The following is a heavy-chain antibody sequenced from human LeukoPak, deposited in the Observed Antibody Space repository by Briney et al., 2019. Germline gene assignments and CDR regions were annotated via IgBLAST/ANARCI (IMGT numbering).Heavy chain of an antibody. V-gene: IGHV4-4*02. J-gene: IGHJ6*03. CDR3: ARSVEGYCSGGSCYSYYYYMDV. Sequence: SGTLSLTCAVSDGSINSRNWWTWVRQPPGKGLEWIGEIHHSGSTNYNPSLKSRVTISVDTSKNQFSLKLSSVTAADTAVYYCARSVEGYCSGGSCYSYYYYMDVWGKGTTVTVSS. CDR1: DGSINSRNW. CDR2: IHHSGST. D-gene: IGHD2-15*01.